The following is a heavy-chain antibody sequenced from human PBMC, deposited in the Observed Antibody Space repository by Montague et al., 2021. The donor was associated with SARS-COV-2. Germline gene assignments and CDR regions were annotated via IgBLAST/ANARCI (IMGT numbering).Heavy chain of an antibody. V-gene: IGHV4-34*01. D-gene: IGHD1-26*01. CDR3: ARRGSGRSDLAY. CDR1: GGSFSGYS. J-gene: IGHJ4*02. CDR2: INISGST. Sequence: SETLSLTCAVYGGSFSGYSWCWIRLRQGTGMGWIGEINISGSTKYNSYLKRRVRMSVDKSWNQFSLWLPSVTAADTAIYYCARRGSGRSDLAYWGQGTLVTVSS.